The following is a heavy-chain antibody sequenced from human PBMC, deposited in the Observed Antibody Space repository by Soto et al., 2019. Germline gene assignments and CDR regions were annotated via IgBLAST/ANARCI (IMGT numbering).Heavy chain of an antibody. CDR2: INHSGST. Sequence: SDTLSLTCAVYGGSFSGYYWSWIRQPPGKGLEWIGEINHSGSTNYNPSLKSRVTISVDTSKNQFSLKLSSVTAADTAVYYCASDYYDSSGYYYWGQGTLVTVSS. J-gene: IGHJ4*02. CDR1: GGSFSGYY. D-gene: IGHD3-22*01. V-gene: IGHV4-34*01. CDR3: ASDYYDSSGYYY.